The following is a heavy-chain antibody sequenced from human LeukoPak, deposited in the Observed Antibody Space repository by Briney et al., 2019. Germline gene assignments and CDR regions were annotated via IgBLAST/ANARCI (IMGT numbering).Heavy chain of an antibody. Sequence: SETLSLTCTVSGGSISSYYWSWIRQPPGKGLEWIGYIYYSGSTNYNPSLKSRVTISVDTSKNQFSLKLSSVTAADTAVYYCARVPNHYDSSGYPSTLLDYWGQGTLVTVSS. CDR2: IYYSGST. CDR3: ARVPNHYDSSGYPSTLLDY. CDR1: GGSISSYY. D-gene: IGHD3-22*01. V-gene: IGHV4-59*01. J-gene: IGHJ4*02.